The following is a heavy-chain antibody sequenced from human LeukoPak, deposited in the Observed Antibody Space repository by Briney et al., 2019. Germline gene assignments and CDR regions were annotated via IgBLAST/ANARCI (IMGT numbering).Heavy chain of an antibody. Sequence: GGSLGLSCAVSGFTLSGYAMHWVRQAPGKGLEWVAVISNDGSNTNYADSVKGRFTISRDKSKNTLYLQMNSLRAEDTAVYYCARDYYAGYKSGWYQINYWGQGTLVTVSS. D-gene: IGHD6-19*01. CDR2: ISNDGSNT. CDR3: ARDYYAGYKSGWYQINY. V-gene: IGHV3-30*04. CDR1: GFTLSGYA. J-gene: IGHJ4*02.